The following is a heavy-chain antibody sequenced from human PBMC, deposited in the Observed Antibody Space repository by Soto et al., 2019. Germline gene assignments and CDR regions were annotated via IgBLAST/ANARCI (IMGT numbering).Heavy chain of an antibody. Sequence: QVQLVQSGAEVKKPGASVEVSCKASGYTFTDYYMHWVRQAPGQGLEWMGWINPNSGGTNYAQKFQGWVTMTRDTSISTAYMELSRLRSDDTAVYYCARTAAAGTSDYYYGMDVWGQGTTVTVSS. V-gene: IGHV1-2*04. CDR2: INPNSGGT. J-gene: IGHJ6*02. CDR3: ARTAAAGTSDYYYGMDV. CDR1: GYTFTDYY. D-gene: IGHD6-13*01.